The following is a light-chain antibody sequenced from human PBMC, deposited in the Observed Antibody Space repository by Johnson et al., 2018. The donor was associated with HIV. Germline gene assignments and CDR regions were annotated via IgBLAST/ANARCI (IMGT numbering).Light chain of an antibody. CDR1: TSKIGNNY. CDR3: GTWDSSLSAYV. CDR2: DSN. J-gene: IGLJ1*01. Sequence: QSVLTQPPSVSAAPGQKVTISCSGSTSKIGNNYVSWYQHLPGAAPKLLIYDSNKRPSGTPDRFSGSKSGTSATLGITGLQTGDEADYYCGTWDSSLSAYVFGTGTKVTVL. V-gene: IGLV1-51*01.